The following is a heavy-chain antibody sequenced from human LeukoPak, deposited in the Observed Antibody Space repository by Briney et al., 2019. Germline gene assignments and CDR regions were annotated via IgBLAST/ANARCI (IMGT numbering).Heavy chain of an antibody. Sequence: PGRSLRLSCAASGFTFSSYGMHWVRQAPGKGLEWVAVIWYDESNKYYADSVKGRFTISRDNSKNTLYLQMNSLRSEDTAVYYCARGFLRYFDWLGYFDYWGQGTLVTVSS. V-gene: IGHV3-33*01. CDR2: IWYDESNK. CDR1: GFTFSSYG. D-gene: IGHD3-9*01. J-gene: IGHJ4*02. CDR3: ARGFLRYFDWLGYFDY.